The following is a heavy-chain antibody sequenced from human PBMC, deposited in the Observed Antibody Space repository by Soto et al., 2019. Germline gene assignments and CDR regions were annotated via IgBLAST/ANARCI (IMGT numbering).Heavy chain of an antibody. V-gene: IGHV3-43*01. D-gene: IGHD6-19*01. CDR3: AKERAAVTGAYYYYAMDV. CDR2: IRWDVGKT. CDR1: GFTFDDYT. Sequence: EVQLVESGGVVVQPGGSLRLSCAASGFTFDDYTMHWVRQAPGKSLEWVSLIRWDVGKTYYADSVKGRFTISRDNSKNSLHLQMNSLTTEDSASYYCAKERAAVTGAYYYYAMDVWCQWTTVTVSS. J-gene: IGHJ6*02.